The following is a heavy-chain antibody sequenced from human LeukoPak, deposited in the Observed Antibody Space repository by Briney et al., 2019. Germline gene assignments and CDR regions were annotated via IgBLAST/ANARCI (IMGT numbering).Heavy chain of an antibody. Sequence: SETLSLTCAVYGGSFSGYYWSWIRQPPGKGLEWIGEINHSGGTNYNPSLKSRVTISVDTSKNQFSLKLSSVTAADTAVYYCARGQSTYYYGSGSYYNVRFDPWGQGTLVTVSS. CDR1: GGSFSGYY. CDR3: ARGQSTYYYGSGSYYNVRFDP. V-gene: IGHV4-34*01. CDR2: INHSGGT. D-gene: IGHD3-10*01. J-gene: IGHJ5*02.